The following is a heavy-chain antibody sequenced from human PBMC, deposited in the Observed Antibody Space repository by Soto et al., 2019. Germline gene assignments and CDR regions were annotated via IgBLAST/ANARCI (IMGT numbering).Heavy chain of an antibody. Sequence: QVQLQESGPGLVKPSQTLSLTCTVSGGSISSGDYYWSWIRQPPGKGLEWIGYIYYSGSTYYNPSLKRRVTISVDTSKNQFSLKLSSVTAADTAVYYCARVLLWFGELPYYFDYWGQGTLVTVSS. J-gene: IGHJ4*02. CDR2: IYYSGST. CDR1: GGSISSGDYY. CDR3: ARVLLWFGELPYYFDY. D-gene: IGHD3-10*01. V-gene: IGHV4-30-4*01.